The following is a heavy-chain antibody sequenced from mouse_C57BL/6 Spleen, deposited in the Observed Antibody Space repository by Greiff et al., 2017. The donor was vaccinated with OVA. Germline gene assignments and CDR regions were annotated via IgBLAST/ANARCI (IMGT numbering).Heavy chain of an antibody. J-gene: IGHJ4*01. Sequence: EVHLVESGGGLVQPGGSLKLSCAASGFTFSDYGMAWVRQAPRKGPEWVAFISNLAYSIYYADTVTGRFTISRENAKNTLYLEMSSLRSEDTAMYYCASCLEGAMDYWGQGTSVTVAS. CDR2: ISNLAYSI. V-gene: IGHV5-15*01. CDR1: GFTFSDYG. CDR3: ASCLEGAMDY.